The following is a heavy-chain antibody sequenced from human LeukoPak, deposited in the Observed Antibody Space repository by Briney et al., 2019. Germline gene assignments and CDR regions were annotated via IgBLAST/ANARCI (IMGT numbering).Heavy chain of an antibody. J-gene: IGHJ4*02. CDR1: GYTFTDYY. CDR3: ATGFYDTSGYYFDS. V-gene: IGHV1-2*02. CDR2: INPNSGGT. D-gene: IGHD3-22*01. Sequence: ASVKVSCTASGYTFTDYYIHWVRQAPGQGLEWMGWINPNSGGTHSAQKFQGGVTMTRDTSISTAYMELSRLRSDDTAVYYCATGFYDTSGYYFDSWGQGTLVTVSS.